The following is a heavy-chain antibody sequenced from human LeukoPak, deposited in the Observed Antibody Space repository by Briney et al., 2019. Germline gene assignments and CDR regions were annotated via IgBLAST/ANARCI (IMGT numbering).Heavy chain of an antibody. CDR1: GSTFSDYY. CDR3: ARGALQLNFDY. CDR2: ISSSTGYT. Sequence: GGSLRLSCAASGSTFSDYYMSWIRQAPGKGLEWISHISSSTGYTKYADSVKGRFTISRDNAKNSLYLEMNSLRADDTAVYYCARGALQLNFDYWGQGTLVTVSS. V-gene: IGHV3-11*06. J-gene: IGHJ4*02. D-gene: IGHD5-24*01.